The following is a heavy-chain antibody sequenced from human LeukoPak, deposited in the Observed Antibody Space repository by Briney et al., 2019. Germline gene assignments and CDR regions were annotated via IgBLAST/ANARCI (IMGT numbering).Heavy chain of an antibody. CDR3: AGKVYEDDFWSGYYRPPGWFDP. CDR1: GGTFSSYA. Sequence: ASVEVSCKASGGTFSSYAISWVRQAPGQGLEWMGGIIPIFGTANYAQKFQGRVTITTDESTSTAYMELSSLRSEDTAVYYCAGKVYEDDFWSGYYRPPGWFDPWGQGTLVTVSS. V-gene: IGHV1-69*05. CDR2: IIPIFGTA. J-gene: IGHJ5*02. D-gene: IGHD3-3*01.